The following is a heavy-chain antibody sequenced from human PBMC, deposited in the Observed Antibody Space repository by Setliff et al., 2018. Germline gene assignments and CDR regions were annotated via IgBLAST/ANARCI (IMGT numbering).Heavy chain of an antibody. CDR1: GYTFTTYY. CDR3: ARAPYGSSWYGYYYYMDV. D-gene: IGHD6-13*01. J-gene: IGHJ6*03. CDR2: INPSGGTT. V-gene: IGHV1-46*01. Sequence: ASVKVSCKASGYTFTTYYMHWVRQAPGQGLEWMGIINPSGGTTSYAQKFQGRVTMTRDTSTSTVYMDLSSLRSEDTAVYYCARAPYGSSWYGYYYYMDVWGKGTTVTVSS.